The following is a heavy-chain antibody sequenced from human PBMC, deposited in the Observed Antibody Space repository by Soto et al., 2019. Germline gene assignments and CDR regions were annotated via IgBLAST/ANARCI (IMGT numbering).Heavy chain of an antibody. CDR3: ARTLNSGCSDS. D-gene: IGHD5-12*01. CDR2: IHYSGTT. Sequence: NPLETLSLTCAVSGASITNFYWNWIRQPPGTGLDWIAYIHYSGTTNYNPSLTSRVTISLDTSKNQFSLGLSSVTAADTAVYSCARTLNSGCSDSWGQGTLVTVSS. V-gene: IGHV4-59*01. CDR1: GASITNFY. J-gene: IGHJ4*02.